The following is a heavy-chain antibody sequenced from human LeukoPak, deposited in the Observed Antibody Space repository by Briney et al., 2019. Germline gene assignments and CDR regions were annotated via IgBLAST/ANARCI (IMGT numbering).Heavy chain of an antibody. D-gene: IGHD3-9*01. CDR3: ARDPRYFDWSPPRYYFDY. J-gene: IGHJ4*02. Sequence: ASVKVSCKASGYTFTGYYMHWVRQAPGQGLEWMGWINPNSGGTNYAQKFQGRVTMTRDTSISTAYMELSRLRSDDTAVYYCARDPRYFDWSPPRYYFDYWGQGTLVTVSS. CDR1: GYTFTGYY. V-gene: IGHV1-2*02. CDR2: INPNSGGT.